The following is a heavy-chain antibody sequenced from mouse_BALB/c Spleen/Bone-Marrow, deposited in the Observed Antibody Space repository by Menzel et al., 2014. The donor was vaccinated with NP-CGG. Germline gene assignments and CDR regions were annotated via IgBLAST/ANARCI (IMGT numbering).Heavy chain of an antibody. D-gene: IGHD2-2*01. J-gene: IGHJ2*01. CDR2: IDPANGNT. Sequence: EVQLQQSGAEIVKPGASVKLSCTASGFNVKDTYIHWVKPRPEQGLEWIGRIDPANGNTKYDPKFQGKATITADTSSNTAYLQLSSLTSEDTAVYYCASYVYGYYFDYWGQGTTLTVSS. CDR3: ASYVYGYYFDY. V-gene: IGHV14-3*02. CDR1: GFNVKDTY.